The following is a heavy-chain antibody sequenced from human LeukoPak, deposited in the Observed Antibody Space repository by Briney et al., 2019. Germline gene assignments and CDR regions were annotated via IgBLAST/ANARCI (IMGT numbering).Heavy chain of an antibody. CDR3: RGTAGAGTGYYYYYYMDV. Sequence: PSETLSLTXAVYGGSFSGYYWSWIRQPPGKGLEWVGEINHSGSTNYNPSLKSRVTISVDTSKNQFSLKLGAVNAADRAVYYWRGTAGAGTGYYYYYYMDVWGKGTTVTVSS. V-gene: IGHV4-34*06. CDR2: INHSGST. J-gene: IGHJ6*03. D-gene: IGHD6-19*01. CDR1: GGSFSGYY.